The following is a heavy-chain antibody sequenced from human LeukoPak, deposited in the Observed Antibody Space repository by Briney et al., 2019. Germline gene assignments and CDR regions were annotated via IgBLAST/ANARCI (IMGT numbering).Heavy chain of an antibody. CDR1: GYTLTELS. Sequence: GASVKVSCKVSGYTLTELSMHWVRQATGQGLEWMGWMNPNSGNTGYAQKFQGRVTITRNTSISTAYMELSSLRSEDTAVYYCARGETYYDYVWGSYRSAPPDYWGQGTLVTVSS. CDR2: MNPNSGNT. J-gene: IGHJ4*02. CDR3: ARGETYYDYVWGSYRSAPPDY. D-gene: IGHD3-16*02. V-gene: IGHV1-8*03.